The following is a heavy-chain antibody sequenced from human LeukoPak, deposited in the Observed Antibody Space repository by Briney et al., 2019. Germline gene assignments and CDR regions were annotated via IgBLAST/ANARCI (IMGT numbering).Heavy chain of an antibody. D-gene: IGHD3-22*01. J-gene: IGHJ4*02. CDR3: ARDGLYSNGYSYFDY. V-gene: IGHV4-4*07. Sequence: SETLSLTCTLSGGSFSDYHWSWIRQPAGKRLEWIGRVYASGYSNYNPSLRSRVTMSLDTSKKQLSLRLSSVTAADTAVYYCARDGLYSNGYSYFDYWGQGTLVTVSP. CDR1: GGSFSDYH. CDR2: VYASGYS.